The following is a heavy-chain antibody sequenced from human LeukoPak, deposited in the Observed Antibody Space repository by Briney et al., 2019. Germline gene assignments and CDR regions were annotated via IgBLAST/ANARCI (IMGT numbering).Heavy chain of an antibody. CDR3: ARRPINCIITNCYVDY. CDR2: MNPNSGDT. D-gene: IGHD2-2*01. V-gene: IGHV1-2*02. Sequence: VASVTVSCKASVYTFTNFYIHWVRQAPGQGLEWMGWMNPNSGDTSYAREFQDRVTMTRDTSLSTAYMELSRLRSDDTAVYFCARRPINCIITNCYVDYWGQGTLVTVSS. CDR1: VYTFTNFY. J-gene: IGHJ4*02.